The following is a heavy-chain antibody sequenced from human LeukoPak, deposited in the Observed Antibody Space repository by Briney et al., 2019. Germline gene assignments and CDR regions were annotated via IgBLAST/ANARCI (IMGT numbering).Heavy chain of an antibody. J-gene: IGHJ4*02. D-gene: IGHD3-22*01. CDR2: INPSGGST. Sequence: VASVKVSCKASGYTFTSYYMHWVRQAPGQGLEWMGIINPSGGSTSYAQKFQGRVTMTRDTSTSTVYMELSSLRSEDTAVYYCARVVSSYGSSGYYYYFDYWGQGTLVTVSS. CDR1: GYTFTSYY. CDR3: ARVVSSYGSSGYYYYFDY. V-gene: IGHV1-46*01.